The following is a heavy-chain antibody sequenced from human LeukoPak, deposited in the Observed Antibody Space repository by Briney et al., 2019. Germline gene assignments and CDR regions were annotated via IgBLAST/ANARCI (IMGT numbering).Heavy chain of an antibody. CDR3: AADSRVDYYDSSGYYFDGMDV. J-gene: IGHJ6*02. CDR2: IVVGSGNT. CDR1: GFTFTSSA. D-gene: IGHD3-22*01. V-gene: IGHV1-58*02. Sequence: SVKVSCKASGFTFTSSAMQWVRQARGQRLEWIGWIVVGSGNTNYAQKFQERVTITRDMFTSTAYMELSSLRSEDTAVYYCAADSRVDYYDSSGYYFDGMDVWGQGTTVTVSS.